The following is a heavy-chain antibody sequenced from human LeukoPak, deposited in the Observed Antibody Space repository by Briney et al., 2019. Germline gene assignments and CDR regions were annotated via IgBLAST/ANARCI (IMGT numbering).Heavy chain of an antibody. Sequence: RSGGSLRLSCAASGFTFSNYSMSWVRQAPGKGLEWVSSISGSDISTYYADSVKGRFTTSRDNSKNTLELQMNSLRAEDTAVYYCTKARSASSSSCYNYWGQGILVTVSS. J-gene: IGHJ4*02. D-gene: IGHD2-2*02. V-gene: IGHV3-23*01. CDR1: GFTFSNYS. CDR2: ISGSDIST. CDR3: TKARSASSSSCYNY.